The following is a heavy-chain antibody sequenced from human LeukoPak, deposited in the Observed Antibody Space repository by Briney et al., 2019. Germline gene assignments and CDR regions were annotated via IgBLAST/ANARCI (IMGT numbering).Heavy chain of an antibody. V-gene: IGHV3-30*02. J-gene: IGHJ6*03. CDR1: GFTFSHHG. D-gene: IGHD3-10*01. CDR2: IRNDGSNH. CDR3: ARDPAGSGPYYYYYYMDV. Sequence: PGGSLRLSCAASGFTFSHHGMHWVRQAPGKGLEWVAFIRNDGSNHYYADSVKGRFTISRDNAKNSLYLQMNSLRAEDTAVYYCARDPAGSGPYYYYYYMDVWGKGTTVTVSS.